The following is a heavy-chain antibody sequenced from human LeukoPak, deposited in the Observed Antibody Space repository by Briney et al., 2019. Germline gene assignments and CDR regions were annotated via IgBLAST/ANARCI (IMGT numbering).Heavy chain of an antibody. CDR3: AREAYRSSSVLFDY. D-gene: IGHD6-6*01. J-gene: IGHJ4*02. CDR1: GGSISSHY. CDR2: IYYSGST. V-gene: IGHV4-59*11. Sequence: SETLSLTCTVSGGSISSHYWSWIRQPPGKGLEWIGYIYYSGSTNYNPSLKSRVTISVDTSKNQFSLKLSSVTAADTAVYYCAREAYRSSSVLFDYWGQGTLVTVSS.